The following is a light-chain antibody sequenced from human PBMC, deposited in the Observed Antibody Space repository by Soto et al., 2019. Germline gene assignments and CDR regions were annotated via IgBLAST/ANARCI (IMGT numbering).Light chain of an antibody. CDR3: QQYSALPRK. CDR1: QTLSPNY. Sequence: TQAPGTLALSPAERPTLSCRSSQTLSPNYLAWCQQKPGHPPRLLIHGSSKRATCIPDRFSGSGCGPAFTLSISRLEPDDVGVYFCQQYSALPRKFGQGTRLEI. CDR2: GSS. V-gene: IGKV3-20*01. J-gene: IGKJ5*01.